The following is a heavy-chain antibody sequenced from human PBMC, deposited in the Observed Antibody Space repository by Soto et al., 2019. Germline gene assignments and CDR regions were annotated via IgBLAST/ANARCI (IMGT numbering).Heavy chain of an antibody. CDR2: IKSKIHGGTT. CDR1: GFTFGNAW. V-gene: IGHV3-15*07. Sequence: EVHLVESGGGLVKPGGSLRLSCAASGFTFGNAWMNWFRQAPGKGLEWVGRIKSKIHGGTTDYAATVRGRFTISRDDSKHRLFLQMNSLKTEDAAVYYCTTVHFDVLTGSFDYWGQGTLVTVSS. D-gene: IGHD3-9*01. CDR3: TTVHFDVLTGSFDY. J-gene: IGHJ4*02.